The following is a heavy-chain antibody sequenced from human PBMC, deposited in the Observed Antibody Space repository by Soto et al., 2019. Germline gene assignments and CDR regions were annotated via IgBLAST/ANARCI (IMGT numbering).Heavy chain of an antibody. CDR3: ARDGLRQYAFDI. J-gene: IGHJ3*02. V-gene: IGHV3-64*01. CDR1: GFTFSSYA. Sequence: EVQLVESGGGLVQPGGSLRLFCAASGFTFSSYAMHWVRQAPGNGLEYVSAISSNGGSTYYANSVKGRFTISRDNSKNTLYLQMGSLRAEDMAVYYCARDGLRQYAFDIWGQGTMVTVSS. D-gene: IGHD4-17*01. CDR2: ISSNGGST.